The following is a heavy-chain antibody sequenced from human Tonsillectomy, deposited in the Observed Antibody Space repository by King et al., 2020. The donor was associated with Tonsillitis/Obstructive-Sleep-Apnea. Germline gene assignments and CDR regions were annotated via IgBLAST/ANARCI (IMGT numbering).Heavy chain of an antibody. CDR2: ISSSSSYI. D-gene: IGHD1-26*01. CDR1: GFTFSSYS. V-gene: IGHV3-21*01. CDR3: ARDQGSGSYYDY. J-gene: IGHJ4*02. Sequence: VQLVQSGGGLVKPGGSLRLSCAASGFTFSSYSMNWVRQAPGKGLEWVSSISSSSSYIYYADSVKGRFTISRDNAKNSLYLQMNSLRAEDTAVYYCARDQGSGSYYDYWGQGTLVTVSS.